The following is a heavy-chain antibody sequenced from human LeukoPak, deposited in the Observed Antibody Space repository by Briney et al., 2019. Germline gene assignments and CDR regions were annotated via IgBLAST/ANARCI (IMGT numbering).Heavy chain of an antibody. CDR2: ISWNSANI. Sequence: GKSLRLSCAAFGFAFDNYAMHWVRQAPGKGLEWVSSISWNSANIAYADSVKGRFTISRDNAKNSLYLQMNSLRPEDMALYYCVKDTSGASQYFQYWGHGTVVTVSS. J-gene: IGHJ1*01. CDR1: GFAFDNYA. V-gene: IGHV3-9*03. CDR3: VKDTSGASQYFQY. D-gene: IGHD2-15*01.